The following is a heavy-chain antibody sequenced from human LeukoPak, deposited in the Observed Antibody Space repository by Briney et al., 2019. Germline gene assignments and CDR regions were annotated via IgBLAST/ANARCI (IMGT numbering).Heavy chain of an antibody. D-gene: IGHD6-19*01. CDR1: GFTFSSFA. V-gene: IGHV3-23*01. J-gene: IGHJ4*02. CDR3: ARGGGRSGWYHYFDY. CDR2: ISGSGAGT. Sequence: GGSLRLSCAASGFTFSSFAMSWVRQAPGKGLDWVSSISGSGAGTYYADSVKGRFTISRDNSKNTLYLQMNSLRAEDTAVYYCARGGGRSGWYHYFDYWGQGTLVTVSS.